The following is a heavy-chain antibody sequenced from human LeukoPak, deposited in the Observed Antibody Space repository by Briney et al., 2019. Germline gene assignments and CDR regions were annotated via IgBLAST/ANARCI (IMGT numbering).Heavy chain of an antibody. D-gene: IGHD3-22*01. CDR1: GGSLSSYY. CDR3: ARGYDSSGPARFGVVDY. V-gene: IGHV4-59*01. CDR2: MYYSGSA. J-gene: IGHJ4*02. Sequence: SETLSLTCTVSGGSLSSYYWSWIRQPPGKGLDWIGYMYYSGSANYTPSLKSRVTISVDTSKNQFSLKMSSVTAADTAVYYCARGYDSSGPARFGVVDYWGQGTLVTVSS.